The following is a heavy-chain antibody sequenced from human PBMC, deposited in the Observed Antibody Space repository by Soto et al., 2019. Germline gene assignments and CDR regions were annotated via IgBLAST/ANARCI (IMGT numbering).Heavy chain of an antibody. CDR3: ARALSVDTAKYGMDV. J-gene: IGHJ6*02. CDR1: GFTFSSYD. V-gene: IGHV3-13*01. Sequence: GESLKISCAASGFTFSSYDMHWVRQATGKGLEWVSAIGTAGDTYYPGSVKGRFTISRENAKNSLYLQMNSLRAGDTAVYYCARALSVDTAKYGMDVWGQGTTVTVSS. CDR2: IGTAGDT. D-gene: IGHD5-18*01.